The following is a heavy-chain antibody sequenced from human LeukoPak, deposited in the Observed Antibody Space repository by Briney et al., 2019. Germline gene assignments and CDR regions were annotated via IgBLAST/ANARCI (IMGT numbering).Heavy chain of an antibody. CDR1: GFTFRTYG. CDR2: IWSDENNK. V-gene: IGHV3-33*06. CDR3: AKDGHTSGYYYCDY. Sequence: PGGSLRLSCAASGFTFRTYGILWVRQAPGKGLEWVAVIWSDENNKQYADSVKGRFTIARDNSKNTVFLQMNSLRDEDTAVYYCAKDGHTSGYYYCDYWGQGTLVTVFS. J-gene: IGHJ4*02. D-gene: IGHD3-9*01.